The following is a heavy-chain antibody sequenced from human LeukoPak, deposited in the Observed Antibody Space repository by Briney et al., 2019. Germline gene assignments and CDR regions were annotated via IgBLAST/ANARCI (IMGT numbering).Heavy chain of an antibody. CDR1: GYTFTGYY. D-gene: IGHD3-16*01. V-gene: IGHV1-2*02. J-gene: IGHJ5*02. Sequence: ASVKVSCKASGYTFTGYYMHWVRQAPGQGLEWMGWINPNSGGTNYAQKFQGRVTMTRDTSISTAYMELSRLRSDDTAVYYCARERLGGYNWFDPWGQGTLVTVSS. CDR2: INPNSGGT. CDR3: ARERLGGYNWFDP.